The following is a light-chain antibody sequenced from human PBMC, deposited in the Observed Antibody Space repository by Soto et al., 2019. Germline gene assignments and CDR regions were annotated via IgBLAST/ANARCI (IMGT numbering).Light chain of an antibody. J-gene: IGKJ4*01. CDR2: DVF. Sequence: IQINQSPFTLSASVSDRVTITSRASQSIDSWLAWYQQKPGEAPKLLIFDVFNLETGVPARFSGSGSGTEFTLTISSLQPDDLATYYCQQYSSWGVTFGGGTKVDIK. CDR1: QSIDSW. V-gene: IGKV1-5*01. CDR3: QQYSSWGVT.